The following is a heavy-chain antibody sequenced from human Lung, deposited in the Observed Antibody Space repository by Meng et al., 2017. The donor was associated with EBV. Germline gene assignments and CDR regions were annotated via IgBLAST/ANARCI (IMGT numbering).Heavy chain of an antibody. J-gene: IGHJ4*02. Sequence: HVQLQEPGPVLLKPSGTLSLTCTVSSASISSNNYWTWVRQSPGKGLEWIGEIYHNENTNYNPSLMSRVTMSLDKSKNHFSLNLRSVTAADTAVYFCARAPGNWNFDSWGQGTLVTVSS. D-gene: IGHD1-20*01. CDR2: IYHNENT. V-gene: IGHV4-4*02. CDR1: SASISSNNY. CDR3: ARAPGNWNFDS.